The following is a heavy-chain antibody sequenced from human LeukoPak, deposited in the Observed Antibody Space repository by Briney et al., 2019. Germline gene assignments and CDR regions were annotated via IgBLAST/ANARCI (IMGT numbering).Heavy chain of an antibody. D-gene: IGHD2-2*01. CDR1: GGTFSSYA. V-gene: IGHV1-69*13. CDR3: ARDCSSTSCYGAFDI. Sequence: SVKVSCKASGGTFSSYAISWVRQAPGQGLEWMGGIIPIFGTANYAQKFQGRVTITADESTSTAYMELSSLRSEDTAVYYCARDCSSTSCYGAFDIWGQGTMVTVSS. CDR2: IIPIFGTA. J-gene: IGHJ3*02.